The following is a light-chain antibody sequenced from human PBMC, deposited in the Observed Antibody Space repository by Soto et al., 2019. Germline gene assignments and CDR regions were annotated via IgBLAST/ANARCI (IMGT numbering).Light chain of an antibody. CDR2: AAS. Sequence: DIQMTQSPSSLSASVGARVTITCRASHGISSYLAWYQQKPGKVPKVLIYAASTLQSGVPSRFSGSGSGTEFTLTISSLQPEDVATYYCQKYYSAPETFGQGTKVEIK. J-gene: IGKJ1*01. CDR3: QKYYSAPET. CDR1: HGISSY. V-gene: IGKV1-27*01.